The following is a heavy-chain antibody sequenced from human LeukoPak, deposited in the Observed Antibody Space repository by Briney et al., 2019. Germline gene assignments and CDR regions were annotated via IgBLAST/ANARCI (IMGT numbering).Heavy chain of an antibody. CDR1: GFTFTDYS. CDR3: ARAVDLVVVAPATRGYYGMDV. Sequence: GGSLRLSCATSGFTFTDYSMNWVRQAPGKGLEWVSSISTTGSYKYYADSVKGRFTISRDNARDSLYLQMSSLRAENTAVYLSARAVDLVVVAPATRGYYGMDVWGQGTTVTVSS. CDR2: ISTTGSYK. V-gene: IGHV3-21*01. D-gene: IGHD2-15*01. J-gene: IGHJ6*02.